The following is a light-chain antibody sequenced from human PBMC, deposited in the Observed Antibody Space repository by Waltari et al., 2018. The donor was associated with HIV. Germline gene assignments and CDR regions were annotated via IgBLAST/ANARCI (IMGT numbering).Light chain of an antibody. V-gene: IGLV1-40*01. CDR2: GNP. CDR1: SSNIGAGYD. CDR3: QSYDSGLTGSV. J-gene: IGLJ2*01. Sequence: QSVLTQPPSVSGAPGQRVTISCTGNSSNIGAGYDVHWYQHLPGTVPQLLIYGNPNRLSGFPDRFSGSKSGTSASLAITGLQAEDEAAYYCQSYDSGLTGSVFGGGTRLTVL.